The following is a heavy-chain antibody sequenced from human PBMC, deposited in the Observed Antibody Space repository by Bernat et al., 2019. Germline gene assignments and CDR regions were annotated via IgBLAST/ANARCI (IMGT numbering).Heavy chain of an antibody. CDR2: IWYDGSNK. Sequence: QVQLVESGGGVVQPGRSLRLSCAASGFTFSSYGMYWVRQAPGKGLEWVAVIWYDGSNKYYADSVKGRFTISRDNSKNTLYLQMNSLRAEDTAVYYCARDRHSHFDYWGQGTLVTVSS. D-gene: IGHD2-21*01. CDR1: GFTFSSYG. J-gene: IGHJ4*02. V-gene: IGHV3-33*01. CDR3: ARDRHSHFDY.